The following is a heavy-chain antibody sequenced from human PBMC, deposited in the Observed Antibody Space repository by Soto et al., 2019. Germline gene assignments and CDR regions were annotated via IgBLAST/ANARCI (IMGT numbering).Heavy chain of an antibody. Sequence: SETLSLTCDVSVEPMTGGYYWGWIRQSPGKGLEWIGSIYYGGTTYYNPSLRSRLAISIDTSKNQFSLRLSSVTAADTALYYCARGWYYFDVWGQGSLVTVSS. J-gene: IGHJ4*02. CDR2: IYYGGTT. D-gene: IGHD2-15*01. V-gene: IGHV4-38-2*01. CDR3: ARGWYYFDV. CDR1: VEPMTGGYY.